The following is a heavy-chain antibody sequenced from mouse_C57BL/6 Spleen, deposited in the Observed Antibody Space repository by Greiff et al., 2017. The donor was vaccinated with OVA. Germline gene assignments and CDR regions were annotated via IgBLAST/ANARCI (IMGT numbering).Heavy chain of an antibody. V-gene: IGHV1-64*01. J-gene: IGHJ1*03. D-gene: IGHD2-4*01. CDR2: IHPNSGST. CDR1: GYTFTSYW. CDR3: ARCPYDYDGLWYFDV. Sequence: VQLQQPGAELVKPGASVKLSCKASGYTFTSYWMHWVKQRPGQGLEWIGMIHPNSGSTNYNEKFKSKATLTVDKSSSTAYMQLSSLTSEDSAVYYCARCPYDYDGLWYFDVWGTGTTVTVSS.